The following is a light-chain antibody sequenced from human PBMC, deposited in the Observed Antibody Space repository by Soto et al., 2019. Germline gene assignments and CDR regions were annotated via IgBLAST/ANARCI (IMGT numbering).Light chain of an antibody. V-gene: IGKV3-20*01. Sequence: EIVLTQSPDTLSLSPGERATLSCRACQSVFRNHLAWYQQKPGQAPSLLIYGVSSRTTGVPDRFSGSGSGTDFTLTITRLEPEDSAVYFCHQYGSLPRTFGQGTKVEI. CDR3: HQYGSLPRT. CDR2: GVS. CDR1: QSVFRNH. J-gene: IGKJ1*01.